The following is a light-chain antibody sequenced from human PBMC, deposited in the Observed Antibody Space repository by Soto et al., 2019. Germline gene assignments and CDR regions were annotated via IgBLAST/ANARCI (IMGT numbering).Light chain of an antibody. CDR1: QSIYNW. Sequence: DIQMTQSPSTLSASVGDRVTVTCRASQSIYNWLAWYQQKPGKTPKLLIYEASSLKSGVPSRFSGSGSGTEFTLTISSLQPDDFATYYCQQYNDFSTFGQGTKVEIK. CDR2: EAS. J-gene: IGKJ1*01. CDR3: QQYNDFST. V-gene: IGKV1-5*03.